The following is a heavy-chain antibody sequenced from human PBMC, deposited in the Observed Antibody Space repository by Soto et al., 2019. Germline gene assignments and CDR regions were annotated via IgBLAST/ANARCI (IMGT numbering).Heavy chain of an antibody. CDR1: GFSLSNARMG. CDR3: ARIREPLAAAGIDY. Sequence: QVTLKESGPVLVKPTETLTLTCTVSGFSLSNARMGVSWIRQPPGKALEWLAHIFSNGEKSYSTSLKSRLTISKDTSKSQVVLTMTNMDPVDTATYYCARIREPLAAAGIDYWGQGTLVTVSS. V-gene: IGHV2-26*01. J-gene: IGHJ4*02. CDR2: IFSNGEK. D-gene: IGHD6-13*01.